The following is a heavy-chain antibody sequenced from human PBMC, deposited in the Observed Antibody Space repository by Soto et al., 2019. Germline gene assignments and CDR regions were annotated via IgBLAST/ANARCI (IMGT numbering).Heavy chain of an antibody. D-gene: IGHD4-17*01. Sequence: QVQLVQSGPEVQKPGASLKVSCKASGYTFTASGISWVRQAPGQGLEWMGWTSIYNGHTEYSPKFLGRVDMTTDTSADTAYLELRSLRPDDAALYYCARWDDYGASDQYHFDHWGQGTLVTVSS. CDR3: ARWDDYGASDQYHFDH. CDR2: TSIYNGHT. V-gene: IGHV1-18*01. J-gene: IGHJ4*02. CDR1: GYTFTASG.